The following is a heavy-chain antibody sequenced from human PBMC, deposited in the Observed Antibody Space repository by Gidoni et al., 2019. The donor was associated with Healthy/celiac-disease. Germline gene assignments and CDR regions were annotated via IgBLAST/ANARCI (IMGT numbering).Heavy chain of an antibody. J-gene: IGHJ4*02. V-gene: IGHV4-61*02. CDR2: IYTSGST. D-gene: IGHD3-22*01. Sequence: QVQLQESGPGLVKPSQTLSLTCTVSGGSISSGSYYWSWIRQPAGKGLEWIGSIYTSGSTNYNPSLKSRVTISVDTSKNQFSLKLSSVTAADTAVYYCARYSDSIAFDYWGQGTLVTVSS. CDR3: ARYSDSIAFDY. CDR1: GGSISSGSYY.